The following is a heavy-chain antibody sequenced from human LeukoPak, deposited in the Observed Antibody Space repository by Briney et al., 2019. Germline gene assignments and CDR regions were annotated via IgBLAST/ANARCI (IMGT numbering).Heavy chain of an antibody. CDR1: GGTFSSYA. CDR2: IIPIFGTA. D-gene: IGHD2-2*02. V-gene: IGHV1-69*13. Sequence: SVKVSCKASGGTFSSYAISWVRQAPGQGLEWMGGIIPIFGTANYAQKFQGRVTITADESTSTAYMELSSLRSEDTAVYYCASYIPSEREYFDYWGQGTLVTVSS. J-gene: IGHJ4*02. CDR3: ASYIPSEREYFDY.